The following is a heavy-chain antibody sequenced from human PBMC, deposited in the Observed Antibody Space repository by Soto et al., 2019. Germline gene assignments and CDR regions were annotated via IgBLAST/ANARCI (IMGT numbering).Heavy chain of an antibody. J-gene: IGHJ5*02. V-gene: IGHV3-23*01. D-gene: IGHD2-15*01. CDR2: ISGSGGST. Sequence: EVQLLESGGGLVQPGGSLRLSCAASGFTFSSYAMSWVHQAPGKGLEWVSAISGSGGSTYYADSVKGRFTISRDNSKNTLYLQMNSLRAEDTAVYYCAKVKRCSGGSCYSWGWFDPWGQGTLVTVSS. CDR3: AKVKRCSGGSCYSWGWFDP. CDR1: GFTFSSYA.